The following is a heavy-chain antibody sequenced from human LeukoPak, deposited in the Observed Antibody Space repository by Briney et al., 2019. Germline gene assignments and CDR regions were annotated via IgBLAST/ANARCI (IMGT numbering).Heavy chain of an antibody. Sequence: GGSLRLSCAASGFTFSSYAMSWVRQAPGKGLEWVSAISGSGGSTYYADSVKGRFTISRDNSKNTLYLQMNSLRDEDTAVYYCAKGEGPICVYGDCAFDYWGQGNMVTVSS. CDR1: GFTFSSYA. CDR3: AKGEGPICVYGDCAFDY. CDR2: ISGSGGST. V-gene: IGHV3-23*01. D-gene: IGHD4-17*01. J-gene: IGHJ4*02.